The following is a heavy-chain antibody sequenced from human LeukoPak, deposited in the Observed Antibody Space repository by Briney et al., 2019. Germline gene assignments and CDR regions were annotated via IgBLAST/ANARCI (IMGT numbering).Heavy chain of an antibody. CDR3: ARHDGIGSGRYSFDS. D-gene: IGHD3-10*01. CDR2: ISAYNGDT. Sequence: ASVKVSCKSSGDTFINYGISWVRQAPGQGLEWMGWISAYNGDTNYAKKLQGRVTRTTDTSTTTAYMEVRSPRSHDTAVHYCARHDGIGSGRYSFDSWGQGNLVT. V-gene: IGHV1-18*01. J-gene: IGHJ4*02. CDR1: GDTFINYG.